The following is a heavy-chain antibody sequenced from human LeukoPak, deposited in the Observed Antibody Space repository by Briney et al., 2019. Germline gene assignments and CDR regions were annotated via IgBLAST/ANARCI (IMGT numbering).Heavy chain of an antibody. Sequence: PGGSLRLSCAASNFAFSSYSMHWVRQAPGKGLEWVAVISYDESNIYYAASVKGRFSISRDNSKNTLFLQMNSLRAEDTAVYFCARGGSYDYWTGYRTDYWGQGTPVTVSS. D-gene: IGHD3-3*01. CDR2: ISYDESNI. CDR1: NFAFSSYS. CDR3: ARGGSYDYWTGYRTDY. J-gene: IGHJ4*02. V-gene: IGHV3-30*04.